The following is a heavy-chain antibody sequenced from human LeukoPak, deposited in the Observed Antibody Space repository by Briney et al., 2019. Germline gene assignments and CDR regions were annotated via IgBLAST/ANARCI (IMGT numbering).Heavy chain of an antibody. CDR3: AKGQKDEYYFDY. CDR1: GFTFSSYA. V-gene: IGHV3-23*01. Sequence: GGSLRLSCAASGFTFSSYAMSWVRQAPGKGLEWVSAISGSGGSTYYADSVKGRFTISRDNSKNTLYLQVNSLRAEDTAVYYCAKGQKDEYYFDYWGQGTLVTVSS. J-gene: IGHJ4*02. CDR2: ISGSGGST.